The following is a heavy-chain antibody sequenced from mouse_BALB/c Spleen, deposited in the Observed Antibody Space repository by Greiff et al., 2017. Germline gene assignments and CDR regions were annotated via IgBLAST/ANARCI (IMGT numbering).Heavy chain of an antibody. J-gene: IGHJ2*01. CDR3: ARSYGSDY. D-gene: IGHD1-1*01. V-gene: IGHV14-3*02. Sequence: VQLQQSGAELVKPGASVKLSCTASGFNIKDTYMHWVKQRPEQGLECIGRIDPANGNTKYDPKFQGKATITADTSSNTAYLQLSSLTSEDTAVYYCARSYGSDYWGQGTTLTVSS. CDR2: IDPANGNT. CDR1: GFNIKDTY.